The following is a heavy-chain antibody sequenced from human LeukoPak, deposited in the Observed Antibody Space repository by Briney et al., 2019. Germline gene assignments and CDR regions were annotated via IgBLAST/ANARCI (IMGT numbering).Heavy chain of an antibody. D-gene: IGHD3-16*01. V-gene: IGHV4-34*01. Sequence: GSLRLSCAASGFTFSSYEMNWVRQPPGKGLEWIGEINHSGSTNYNPSLKSRVTISVDTSKNQFSLKLSSVTAADTAVYYCARGAYPRYWGQGTLVTVSS. J-gene: IGHJ4*02. CDR1: GFTFSSYE. CDR3: ARGAYPRY. CDR2: INHSGST.